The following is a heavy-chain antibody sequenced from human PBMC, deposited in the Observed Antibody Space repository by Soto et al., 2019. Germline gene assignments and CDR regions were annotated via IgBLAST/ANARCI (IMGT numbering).Heavy chain of an antibody. Sequence: GGSLRLSCAASGFSFSSHSFNWVRQAPGQGLEWVAYISSRSSLILYADSVRGRFVISRDNAPNSLYPQMNSPRDEDTAIYYCARERGEYDSGWYIDRWGQGTPVTVSS. D-gene: IGHD6-19*01. CDR3: ARERGEYDSGWYIDR. J-gene: IGHJ5*02. V-gene: IGHV3-21*06. CDR2: ISSRSSLI. CDR1: GFSFSSHS.